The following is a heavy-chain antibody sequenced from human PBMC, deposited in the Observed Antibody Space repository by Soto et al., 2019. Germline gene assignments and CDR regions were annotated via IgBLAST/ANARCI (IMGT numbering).Heavy chain of an antibody. V-gene: IGHV3-30-3*01. CDR2: ISYDGSNK. J-gene: IGHJ3*02. D-gene: IGHD3-16*01. CDR1: GFTSSSYA. Sequence: QVQLVESGGGVVQPGRSLRLSCAASGFTSSSYAMHWVRQAPGKGLEWVAVISYDGSNKYYADSVKGRFTISRDNSKNTLYLQMHSLRAEDTAVYYCARVAGGGEAGAFDIWGQGTMVTVSS. CDR3: ARVAGGGEAGAFDI.